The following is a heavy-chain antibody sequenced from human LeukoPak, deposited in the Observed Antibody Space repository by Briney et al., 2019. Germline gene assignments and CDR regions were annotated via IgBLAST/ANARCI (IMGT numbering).Heavy chain of an antibody. CDR3: ARDRMAMVRGVIDY. V-gene: IGHV3-74*01. D-gene: IGHD3-10*01. J-gene: IGHJ4*02. CDR1: GFTFSSYW. CDR2: INGDGRNI. Sequence: GGSLRLSCVASGFTFSSYWMHWVRQDPRKGLVWVSRINGDGRNINYADSVRGRFTISRDNAKNTLYLQMNTLRVEDTAVYYCARDRMAMVRGVIDYWGQGTLVTVSS.